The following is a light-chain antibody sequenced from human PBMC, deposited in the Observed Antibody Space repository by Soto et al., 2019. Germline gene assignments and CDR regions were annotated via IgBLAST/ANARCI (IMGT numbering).Light chain of an antibody. J-gene: IGLJ1*01. CDR2: EDN. CDR3: SSYTTTNSYV. CDR1: TSDVGGYNF. V-gene: IGLV2-14*01. Sequence: QSVLTQPASVSGSPGQSITISCTGTTSDVGGYNFVSWYQQHPGKAPQLVIYEDNYRPSGVSHRFSASKSGNTASLTISGLQAEDEADYYCSSYTTTNSYVFGTGTKVTVL.